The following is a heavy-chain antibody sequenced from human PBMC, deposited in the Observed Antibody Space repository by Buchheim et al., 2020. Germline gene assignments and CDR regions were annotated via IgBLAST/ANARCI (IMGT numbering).Heavy chain of an antibody. Sequence: QVQLVESGGGVVQPGRSLRLSCAASGFTFSSYAMHWVRQAPGKGLEWVAVISYDGSNKYYADSVKGRFTISRDNSKNTLYLQMNGLRAEDTAVYYCARVGGDGYNWYYYYGMDVWGQGTT. J-gene: IGHJ6*02. V-gene: IGHV3-30*04. CDR2: ISYDGSNK. D-gene: IGHD5-24*01. CDR1: GFTFSSYA. CDR3: ARVGGDGYNWYYYYGMDV.